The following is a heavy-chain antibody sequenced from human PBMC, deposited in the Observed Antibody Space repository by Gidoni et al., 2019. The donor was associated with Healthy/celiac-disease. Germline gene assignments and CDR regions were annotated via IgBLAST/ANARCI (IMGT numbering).Heavy chain of an antibody. J-gene: IGHJ6*02. CDR2: ISWHSGSI. Sequence: EVQLVESGGGLVQHGRYLRLPCAASGFKFEDYAMHWVRQAPGKGLELFSVISWHSGSICHADSVQGRFTLSRDNAKNSLYLQMNSLRSEVTALYYCAKDSYPRRYQYYYYGMDVWGQGTTVTVSS. V-gene: IGHV3-9*01. D-gene: IGHD2-2*01. CDR3: AKDSYPRRYQYYYYGMDV. CDR1: GFKFEDYA.